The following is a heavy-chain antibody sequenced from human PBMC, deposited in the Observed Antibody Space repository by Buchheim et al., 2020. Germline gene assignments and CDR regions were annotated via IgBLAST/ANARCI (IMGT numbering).Heavy chain of an antibody. CDR2: VYTTGTT. CDR1: GGSVNYYY. V-gene: IGHV4-4*07. CDR3: ARDRAGDYDIMTGTYFYGMDV. J-gene: IGHJ6*02. D-gene: IGHD3-9*01. Sequence: QVQLLESGPGLVKPSETLSLTCSVSGGSVNYYYWSWIRQAAGKGLEWIGRVYTTGTTDYNPSLKSRVTISVDMSKNQFSLKLTSMTAADTAVYYCARDRAGDYDIMTGTYFYGMDVWGQGTT.